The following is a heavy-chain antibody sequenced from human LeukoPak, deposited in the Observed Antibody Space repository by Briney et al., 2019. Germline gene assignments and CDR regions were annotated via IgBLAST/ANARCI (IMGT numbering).Heavy chain of an antibody. Sequence: SQTLSLTCTVSGGSISSGGYYWSWIRQPPGKGLEWIGYIYHSGSTYYNPSLKSRVTISVDRSKNQSSLKLSSVTAADTAVYYCARIVWFGEIFVDYWGQGTLVTVSS. V-gene: IGHV4-30-2*01. J-gene: IGHJ4*02. D-gene: IGHD3-10*01. CDR3: ARIVWFGEIFVDY. CDR2: IYHSGST. CDR1: GGSISSGGYY.